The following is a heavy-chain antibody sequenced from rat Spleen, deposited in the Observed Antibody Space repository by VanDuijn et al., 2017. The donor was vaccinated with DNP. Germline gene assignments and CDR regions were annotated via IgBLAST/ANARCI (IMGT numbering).Heavy chain of an antibody. CDR1: GFTFSDYY. J-gene: IGHJ2*01. CDR3: TRGAINNIASRG. Sequence: EVLLVESDGGLVQPGRSLKLSCAVSGFTFSDYYMAWVRQAPTKGLEWVAAISTGGGNIYYRDSVKGRFTISRDNAKSTLYLQMNSLRSEDTATYYCTRGAINNIASRGWGQGVMVTVSS. V-gene: IGHV5-25*01. CDR2: ISTGGGNI. D-gene: IGHD1-5*01.